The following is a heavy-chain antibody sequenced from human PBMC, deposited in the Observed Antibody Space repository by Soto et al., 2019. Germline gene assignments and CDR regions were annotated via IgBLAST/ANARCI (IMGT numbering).Heavy chain of an antibody. CDR3: TRLGSEMALKDI. J-gene: IGHJ3*02. CDR1: GFTFSGSA. CDR2: IRSKANSYAT. D-gene: IGHD6-25*01. Sequence: HPGGSLRLSCAASGFTFSGSAMHWVRQASGKGLEWVGRIRSKANSYATAYAASVKGRFTISRDDSKNKAYLQMNSLKTEDTAVYYCTRLGSEMALKDIWGQGTMVTVS. V-gene: IGHV3-73*01.